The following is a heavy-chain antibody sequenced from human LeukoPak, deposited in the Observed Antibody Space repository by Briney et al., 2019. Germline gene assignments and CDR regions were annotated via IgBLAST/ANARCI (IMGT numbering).Heavy chain of an antibody. J-gene: IGHJ5*02. CDR2: IHYSGST. V-gene: IGHV4-59*01. D-gene: IGHD5-24*01. CDR1: GGSISSYY. Sequence: PSETLSLTCTVSGGSISSYYWTWIRQPPGKRLEWIGFIHYSGSTNYNPSLKSRVTISVDTSKNQFSLKMSSVTAADTAVYYCARARDGHINNWFDPWGQGTLVTVSS. CDR3: ARARDGHINNWFDP.